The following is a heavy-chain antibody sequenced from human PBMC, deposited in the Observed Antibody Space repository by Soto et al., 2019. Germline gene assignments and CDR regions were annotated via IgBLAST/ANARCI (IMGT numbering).Heavy chain of an antibody. D-gene: IGHD3-16*02. CDR2: ISYDASNK. CDR1: GFTFSSYA. CDR3: ARAGYDYVWGSYRSPDFLVY. V-gene: IGHV3-30-3*01. J-gene: IGHJ4*02. Sequence: QVQLVESGGGVVQPGRCLRLSCAASGFTFSSYAMHWVRQAPGKGLEWVAVISYDASNKYYADSVKGRFTISRDNSKNTLHLQMNSMRAEDTAVYYCARAGYDYVWGSYRSPDFLVYWVQETLVTVSS.